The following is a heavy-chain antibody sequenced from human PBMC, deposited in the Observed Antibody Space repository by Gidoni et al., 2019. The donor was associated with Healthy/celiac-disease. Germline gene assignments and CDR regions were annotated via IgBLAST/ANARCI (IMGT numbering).Heavy chain of an antibody. CDR3: AKDIDLEWLSPSGMDV. CDR2: ISYDGSNK. Sequence: QAQLMASGGGVVQPGRSRRLSCAASGFTFSSYGMHWVRQAPGKGLEWVAVISYDGSNKYYADSVKGRFTISRDNSKNTLYLQMNSLRAEDTAVYYCAKDIDLEWLSPSGMDVWGQGTTVTVSS. V-gene: IGHV3-30*18. CDR1: GFTFSSYG. J-gene: IGHJ6*02. D-gene: IGHD3-3*01.